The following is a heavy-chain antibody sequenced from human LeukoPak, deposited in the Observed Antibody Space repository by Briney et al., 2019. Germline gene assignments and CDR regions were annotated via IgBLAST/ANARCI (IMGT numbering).Heavy chain of an antibody. V-gene: IGHV4-34*01. CDR2: INHSGST. J-gene: IGHJ6*02. Sequence: PSETLSLTCAVYGGSFSGYYWSWIRQPPGKGLEWIGEINHSGSTNYNPSLKSRVTISVDTSKNQFSLKLSSVTAADTAVYYCARQGSGWYPYYYYGMDVWGQGTTVTVSS. D-gene: IGHD6-19*01. CDR1: GGSFSGYY. CDR3: ARQGSGWYPYYYYGMDV.